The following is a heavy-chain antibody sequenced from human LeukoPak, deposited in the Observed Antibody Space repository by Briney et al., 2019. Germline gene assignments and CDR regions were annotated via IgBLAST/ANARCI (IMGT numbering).Heavy chain of an antibody. Sequence: GGSLRLSRAASGFSFSSSSMNWVPQAPGKGLEWVSYISGSGGTIYYADSVKGRSTISRDNAKNSLYLQVSSLRDEDTAVYYCARDAAYAFDIWGQGTMVTVSS. CDR3: ARDAAYAFDI. J-gene: IGHJ3*02. CDR2: ISGSGGTI. D-gene: IGHD2-15*01. V-gene: IGHV3-48*02. CDR1: GFSFSSSS.